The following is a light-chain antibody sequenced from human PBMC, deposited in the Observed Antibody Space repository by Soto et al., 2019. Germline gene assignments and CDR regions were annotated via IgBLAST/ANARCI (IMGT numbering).Light chain of an antibody. V-gene: IGKV2-24*01. CDR2: SVS. Sequence: DIVMTQTPLSSPVTLGQPASISCRSSQSLLHSDGTTYLSWLQQRPGQPPRLLIYSVSNRLSGXPXRSXGSGAGTDLPLRISRVEAEDVGVYYCMQATQYPPYTFGQGTKLEI. J-gene: IGKJ2*01. CDR1: QSLLHSDGTTY. CDR3: MQATQYPPYT.